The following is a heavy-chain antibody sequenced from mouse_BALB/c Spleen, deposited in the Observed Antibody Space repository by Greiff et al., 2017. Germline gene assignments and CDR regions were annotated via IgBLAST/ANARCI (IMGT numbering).Heavy chain of an antibody. Sequence: EVKLVESGPGLVKPSQSLSLTCTVTGYSITSDYAWNWIRQFPGNKLEWMGYISYSGSTSYNPSLKSRISITRDTSKNQFFLQLNSVTTEDTATYYCAPYRYDDAWFAYWGQGTLVTVSA. V-gene: IGHV3-2*02. CDR2: ISYSGST. D-gene: IGHD2-14*01. J-gene: IGHJ3*01. CDR1: GYSITSDYA. CDR3: APYRYDDAWFAY.